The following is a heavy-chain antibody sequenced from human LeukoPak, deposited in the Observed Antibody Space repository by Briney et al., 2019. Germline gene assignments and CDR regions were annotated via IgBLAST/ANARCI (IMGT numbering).Heavy chain of an antibody. D-gene: IGHD6-6*01. CDR3: ARDSSSSEGGGDFDY. Sequence: PGRSLRLSCAASGFTFSSYAMHWVRQAPGKGLEWVAVISYDGSNKYYADSVKGRFTISRDNSKNTLYLQMNSLRAEDTAVYYCARDSSSSEGGGDFDYWGQGTRV. J-gene: IGHJ4*02. CDR2: ISYDGSNK. CDR1: GFTFSSYA. V-gene: IGHV3-30*01.